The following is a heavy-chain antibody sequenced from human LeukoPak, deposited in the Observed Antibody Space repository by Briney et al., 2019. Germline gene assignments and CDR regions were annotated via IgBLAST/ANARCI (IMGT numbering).Heavy chain of an antibody. V-gene: IGHV4-59*08. CDR2: IYYSGSA. D-gene: IGHD3-3*01. CDR3: ARGPEWYYFDH. J-gene: IGHJ4*02. Sequence: SETLSLTCTVSGGSISRFYWNWIRQTPGKGLEWIGYIYYSGSAIYSPSLKSRVTISVDTSKNQFSLRLTSVTAADTAVYYCARGPEWYYFDHWGQGALFSASS. CDR1: GGSISRFY.